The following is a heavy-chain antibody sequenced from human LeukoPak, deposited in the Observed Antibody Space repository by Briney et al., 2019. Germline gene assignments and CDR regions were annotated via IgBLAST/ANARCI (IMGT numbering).Heavy chain of an antibody. CDR1: GGSISSGGYY. D-gene: IGHD2-2*01. CDR3: ARLLALGYCSSTSCFHFDY. V-gene: IGHV4-31*03. J-gene: IGHJ4*02. CDR2: IYYSGST. Sequence: SQTLSLTCTVSGGSISSGGYYWSWIRQHPGKGLEWIGYIYYSGSTYYNPSLKSRVTISVDTSKNQFSLKLSSVTAADTAVYYCARLLALGYCSSTSCFHFDYWGQGTLVTVSS.